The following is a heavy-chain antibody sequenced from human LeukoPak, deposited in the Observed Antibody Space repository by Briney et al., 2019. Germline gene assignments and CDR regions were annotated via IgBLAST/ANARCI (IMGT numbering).Heavy chain of an antibody. CDR2: INHNGNVN. V-gene: IGHV3-7*01. CDR1: GFTFSSYW. J-gene: IGHJ4*02. D-gene: IGHD2-2*01. Sequence: GGSLRLSCAASGFTFSSYWMNWARQAPGKGLEWVASINHNGNVNYYVDSVKGRFTISKDNAKNTVYLQMNNLRAEDTAVYYCVSFYETYWGRGTLVTVSS. CDR3: VSFYETY.